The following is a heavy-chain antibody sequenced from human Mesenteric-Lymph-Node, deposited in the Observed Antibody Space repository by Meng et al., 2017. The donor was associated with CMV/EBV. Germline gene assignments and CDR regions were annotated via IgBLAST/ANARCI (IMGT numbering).Heavy chain of an antibody. D-gene: IGHD2-2*01. CDR3: AKMLDQSHYFDY. V-gene: IGHV3-74*01. Sequence: GESLKISCAASGFTFSSYWMHWVRQAPGKGLVWVSRINSDGSSTSYADSVKGRFTISRDNAKNTLYLQMNSLRAEDTAVYYCAKMLDQSHYFDYWGQGTLVTVSS. J-gene: IGHJ4*02. CDR1: GFTFSSYW. CDR2: INSDGSST.